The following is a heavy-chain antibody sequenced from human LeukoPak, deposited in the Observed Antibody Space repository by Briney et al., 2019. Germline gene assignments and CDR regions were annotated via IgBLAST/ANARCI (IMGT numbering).Heavy chain of an antibody. V-gene: IGHV3-11*01. Sequence: GGSLRLSCAASGFTFSDYYMSWIRQAPGKGLEWLSYISSSGTTIYYTDSVKGRFTISRDNAKNSLYLQMNSLRAEDTAVYYCARGIRQYAKSYFDYWGQGTLVTISS. CDR3: ARGIRQYAKSYFDY. CDR2: ISSSGTTI. CDR1: GFTFSDYY. J-gene: IGHJ4*02. D-gene: IGHD4-11*01.